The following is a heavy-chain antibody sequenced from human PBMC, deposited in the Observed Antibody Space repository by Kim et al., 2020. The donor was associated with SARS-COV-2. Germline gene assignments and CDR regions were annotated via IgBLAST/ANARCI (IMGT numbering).Heavy chain of an antibody. CDR3: AGGHYDILTGYHS. D-gene: IGHD3-9*01. J-gene: IGHJ4*02. Sequence: GGSLRLSCAASGFTFSSYAMSWVRQAPGKGLEWVSAISGSGGSTYYADSVKGRFTISRDNSKNTLYLQMNSLRAEDTAVYYCAGGHYDILTGYHSWGQGTLVTVSS. V-gene: IGHV3-23*01. CDR2: ISGSGGST. CDR1: GFTFSSYA.